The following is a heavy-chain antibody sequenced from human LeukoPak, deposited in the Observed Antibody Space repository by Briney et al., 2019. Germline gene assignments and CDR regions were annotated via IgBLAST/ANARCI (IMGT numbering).Heavy chain of an antibody. CDR1: GFTFSTYT. Sequence: GGSLRLSCAASGFTFSTYTMSWVRQAPGKGLEWVSAISGRGDSTFYADSVKGQFTIPRDNSKSTVYLQMNSLRADDTAVYYCAKERQTGDYFTSDFWGQGTLVTVSS. CDR3: AKERQTGDYFTSDF. CDR2: ISGRGDST. D-gene: IGHD4-17*01. J-gene: IGHJ4*02. V-gene: IGHV3-23*01.